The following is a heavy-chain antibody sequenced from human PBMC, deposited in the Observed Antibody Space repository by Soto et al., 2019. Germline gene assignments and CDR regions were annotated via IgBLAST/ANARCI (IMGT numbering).Heavy chain of an antibody. Sequence: ASVKVSCKASSFTFIDFYIHWLRQAPGQGLEWMGWINAKNGGTRYAEKFQDRVTLTRDRSVRTAYLELQRLRSDDTAVYYCARSHCTAGICYTEVIPSWGQGTLVTVSS. D-gene: IGHD2-8*02. V-gene: IGHV1-2*02. J-gene: IGHJ4*02. CDR2: INAKNGGT. CDR1: SFTFIDFY. CDR3: ARSHCTAGICYTEVIPS.